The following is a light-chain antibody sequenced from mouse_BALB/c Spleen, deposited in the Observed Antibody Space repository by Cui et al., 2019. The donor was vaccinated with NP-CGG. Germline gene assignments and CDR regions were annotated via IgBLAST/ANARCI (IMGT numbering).Light chain of an antibody. CDR2: GTN. CDR3: ALWYSNHWV. CDR1: TGAVTASNY. V-gene: IGLV1*01. Sequence: QAVVTQESVLTTSPGETVTLTGRSGTGAVTASNYANWVQEKPDHLFTGLIGGTNNRAPGVPARFSGSLIGDKAALTITGAQTEDEAKYFCALWYSNHWVFGGGTKLTVL. J-gene: IGLJ1*01.